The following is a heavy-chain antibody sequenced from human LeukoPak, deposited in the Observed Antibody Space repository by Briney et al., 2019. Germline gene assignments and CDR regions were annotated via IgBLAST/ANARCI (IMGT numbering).Heavy chain of an antibody. J-gene: IGHJ4*02. CDR1: GFTFSSHA. D-gene: IGHD6-19*01. CDR3: AKSVGGTGDPVDY. V-gene: IGHV3-23*01. Sequence: GGSLRLSCAASGFTFSSHAMNWVRQAPGKGLEWVSNISGRGGSTYYADSVKGRFTISGDNSKNTLYLQMNSLRAEDTAVYYCAKSVGGTGDPVDYWGQGTLVIVSA. CDR2: ISGRGGST.